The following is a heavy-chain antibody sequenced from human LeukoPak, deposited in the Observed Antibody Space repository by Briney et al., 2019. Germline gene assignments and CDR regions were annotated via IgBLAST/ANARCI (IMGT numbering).Heavy chain of an antibody. D-gene: IGHD6-13*01. CDR2: ISYDGTNK. CDR1: GFTFSSYG. J-gene: IGHJ4*02. Sequence: GGSLRLSCAASGFTFSSYGMHWVRQAPGKGLEWVAVISYDGTNKYYADSVKGRFTVSRDNSKNTVYLQMNSLRAEDTAVYYCAKDLASAEVVDYWGQGTLVTVSS. V-gene: IGHV3-30*18. CDR3: AKDLASAEVVDY.